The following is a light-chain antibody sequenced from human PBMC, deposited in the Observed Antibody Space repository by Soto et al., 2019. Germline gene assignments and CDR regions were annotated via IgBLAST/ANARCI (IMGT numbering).Light chain of an antibody. CDR2: DAS. CDR3: QHYNSLSS. Sequence: DIQMTQSPSTLSASVGDRVTITCRASQSISRYLAWYQKKPGEAPKLLIYDASSLQSGVSSRFSASGSGTEFSLSISCLQPDDLATYYCQHYNSLSSFGPGTKVEIK. J-gene: IGKJ3*01. V-gene: IGKV1-5*01. CDR1: QSISRY.